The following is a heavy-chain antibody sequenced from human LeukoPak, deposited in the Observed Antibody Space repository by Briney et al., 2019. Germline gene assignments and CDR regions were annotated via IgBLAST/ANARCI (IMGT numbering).Heavy chain of an antibody. D-gene: IGHD3-22*01. CDR1: GFSFSDAC. V-gene: IGHV3-15*01. CDR3: TTEYFDSSAYYDIND. J-gene: IGHJ4*02. CDR2: IKSKTAGRTT. Sequence: GGSLRLSCAASGFSFSDACMSWVRQAPGKGLEWVGRIKSKTAGRTTAYAAPVKGRFTISRDDSKTTLYLQMNSLKTEDTAVYYCTTEYFDSSAYYDINDWGQGTLVTVSS.